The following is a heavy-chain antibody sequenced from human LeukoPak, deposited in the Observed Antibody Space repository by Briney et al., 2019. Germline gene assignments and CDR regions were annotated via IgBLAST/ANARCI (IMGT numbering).Heavy chain of an antibody. CDR3: ARGQGTVTTH. Sequence: SQTLSLTCTVSGGSISSGDYYWSWIRQPPGKGLEWIGEINHSGSTNYNPSLKSRVTISVDTSKNQFSLNLSSVAAADTAVYYCARGQGTVTTHWGQGNLVTVSS. V-gene: IGHV4-30-4*01. CDR2: INHSGST. CDR1: GGSISSGDYY. D-gene: IGHD4-11*01. J-gene: IGHJ4*02.